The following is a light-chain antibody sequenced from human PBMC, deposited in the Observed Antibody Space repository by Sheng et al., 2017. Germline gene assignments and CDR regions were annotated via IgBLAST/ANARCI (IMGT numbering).Light chain of an antibody. CDR3: QHSGTSAWT. J-gene: IGKJ1*01. Sequence: EIVLTQSPGTLSLSPGERATLSCRASQSISTTYLAWYQQKPGQAPRVLIYSASRRATGIPDRFSGSGSGTDFTLTISRLEPGDFAVYYCQHSGTSAWTFGQGTKVEIK. V-gene: IGKV3-20*01. CDR1: QSISTTY. CDR2: SAS.